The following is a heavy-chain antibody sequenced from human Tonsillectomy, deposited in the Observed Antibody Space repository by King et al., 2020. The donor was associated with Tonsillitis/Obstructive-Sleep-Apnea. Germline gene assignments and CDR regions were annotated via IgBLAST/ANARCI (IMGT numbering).Heavy chain of an antibody. D-gene: IGHD4-23*01. CDR2: FDPEDGAT. Sequence: QLVQSGAEVKKPGASVKVSCKVSEYTLTKLSMHWVRQAPGKGLEWRGGFDPEDGATIYAQKFQGRVTMTEDTSTDTAYIELSSLRSDDTAIYYCATALGPTTVVTNYYHYYMDVWGKGTTVTVSS. CDR1: EYTLTKLS. J-gene: IGHJ6*03. CDR3: ATALGPTTVVTNYYHYYMDV. V-gene: IGHV1-24*01.